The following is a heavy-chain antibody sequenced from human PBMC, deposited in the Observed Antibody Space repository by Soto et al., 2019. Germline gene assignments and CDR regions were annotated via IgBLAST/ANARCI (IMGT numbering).Heavy chain of an antibody. J-gene: IGHJ4*02. CDR1: GGSISSGGYY. V-gene: IGHV4-31*03. Sequence: QVQLQESGPGLVKPSQTLSLTCTVSGGSISSGGYYWSWIRQHPGKGLEWIGYIYYSGSTYYNPSLKSRVTISVDTSKNHFSLKLSSVTAADTAVYYCARGGYYYGSGSYYPQYYFDYWGQGTLVTVSS. CDR2: IYYSGST. D-gene: IGHD3-10*01. CDR3: ARGGYYYGSGSYYPQYYFDY.